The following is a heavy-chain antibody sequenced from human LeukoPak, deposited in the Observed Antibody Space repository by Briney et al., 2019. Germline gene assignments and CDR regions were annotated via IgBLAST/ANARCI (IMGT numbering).Heavy chain of an antibody. D-gene: IGHD3-10*01. CDR2: ISGDGGGYT. J-gene: IGHJ4*02. CDR3: AKDLTSGSGSYDY. Sequence: GGSLRLSCTASGFTFTDYAMSWVRQAPGEGLEWVSAISGDGGGYTYYADSVKGRFTISRVNSKNTLYLEMNSLRAEDTAVYNCAKDLTSGSGSYDYWGQGTLVTVSS. V-gene: IGHV3-23*01. CDR1: GFTFTDYA.